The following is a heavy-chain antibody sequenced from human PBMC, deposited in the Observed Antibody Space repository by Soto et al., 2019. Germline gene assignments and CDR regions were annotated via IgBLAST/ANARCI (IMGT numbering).Heavy chain of an antibody. CDR1: GGSFSGYY. V-gene: IGHV4-34*01. CDR3: ARLTAAGTTSAGMDV. CDR2: INHSGST. J-gene: IGHJ6*02. D-gene: IGHD6-13*01. Sequence: PSETLSLTCAVYGGSFSGYYWSWIRQPPGKGLEWIGEINHSGSTNYNPSLRSRVTISVDTSKNQFSLKLSSVTAADTAVYYCARLTAAGTTSAGMDVWGQGTTVTVYS.